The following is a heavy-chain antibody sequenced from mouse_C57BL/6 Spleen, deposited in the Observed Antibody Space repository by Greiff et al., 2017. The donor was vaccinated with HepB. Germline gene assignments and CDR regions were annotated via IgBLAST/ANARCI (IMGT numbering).Heavy chain of an antibody. CDR3: ARYYYGSRGAMDY. D-gene: IGHD1-1*01. J-gene: IGHJ4*01. CDR2: ISYDGSN. V-gene: IGHV3-6*01. CDR1: GYSITSGYY. Sequence: DVQLQESGPGLVKPSQSLSLTCSVTGYSITSGYYWNWIRQFPGNKLAWMGYISYDGSNNYNPSLKNRISITRDTSKNQFFLKLNSVTTEDTATYYCARYYYGSRGAMDYWGQGTSVTVSS.